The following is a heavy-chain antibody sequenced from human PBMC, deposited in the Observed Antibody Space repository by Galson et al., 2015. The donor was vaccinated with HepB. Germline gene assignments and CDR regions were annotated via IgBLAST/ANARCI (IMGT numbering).Heavy chain of an antibody. D-gene: IGHD2-2*01. CDR1: GFGFSSSW. J-gene: IGHJ5*02. CDR2: INTDGSAT. V-gene: IGHV3-74*01. Sequence: SLRLSCAASGFGFSSSWMQWVRRAPGKGLVWVSRINTDGSATSYAGSVKGRFTISSDNAQNTLYLQMNSLRVEETAVYYCARDQSVYAPSWGQGILVTVSS. CDR3: ARDQSVYAPS.